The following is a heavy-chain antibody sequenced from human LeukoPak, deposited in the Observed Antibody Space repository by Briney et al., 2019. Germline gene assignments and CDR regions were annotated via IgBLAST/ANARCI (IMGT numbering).Heavy chain of an antibody. D-gene: IGHD6-13*01. Sequence: ASVKVSCKASGYTFSSYDVNWVRQATGQGLEWMGWMNPNSGNTGYAQKFQGRVTIIRNTSISTAYMELSSLRSEDTAVYYCARDPAIAAAGIHWFDPWGQGTLVTVSS. CDR1: GYTFSSYD. V-gene: IGHV1-8*01. CDR2: MNPNSGNT. J-gene: IGHJ5*02. CDR3: ARDPAIAAAGIHWFDP.